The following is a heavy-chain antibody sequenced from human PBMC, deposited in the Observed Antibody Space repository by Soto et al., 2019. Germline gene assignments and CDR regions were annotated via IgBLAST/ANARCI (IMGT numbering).Heavy chain of an antibody. D-gene: IGHD5-18*01. V-gene: IGHV3-30-3*01. Sequence: QVQLVESGGGVVQPGRSLRLSCAASGFTFSSYAMHWVRQAPGKGLEWVAVISYDGSNKYYADSVKGRFTISRDNSKNPLYLQMNSLRAEDTAVYYCARDLDTAMVLAFDYWGQGTLVTVSS. CDR2: ISYDGSNK. J-gene: IGHJ4*02. CDR1: GFTFSSYA. CDR3: ARDLDTAMVLAFDY.